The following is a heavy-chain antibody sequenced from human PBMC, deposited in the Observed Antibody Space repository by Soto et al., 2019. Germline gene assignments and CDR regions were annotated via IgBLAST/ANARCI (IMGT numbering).Heavy chain of an antibody. CDR2: INPSGGST. CDR1: GYTFTSYY. J-gene: IGHJ6*03. Sequence: ASVKVSCKASGYTFTSYYMHWVRQAPGQGLEWMGIINPSGGSTSYAQKFQGRVTMTRDTSTSTVYMELSSLRSEDTAVYYCARIVQWLVPALYYYYYMDVWGKGTTVTVSS. V-gene: IGHV1-46*01. CDR3: ARIVQWLVPALYYYYYMDV. D-gene: IGHD6-19*01.